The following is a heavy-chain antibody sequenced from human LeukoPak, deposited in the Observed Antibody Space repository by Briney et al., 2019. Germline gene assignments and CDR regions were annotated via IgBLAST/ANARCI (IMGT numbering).Heavy chain of an antibody. CDR1: GYTFTGYY. D-gene: IGHD3-9*01. Sequence: ASVKVSCKASGYTFTGYYMHWVRQAPGQGLEWMGWINPNSGGTNYAQKFQGRVTVTRDTSISTAYMELSRLRSEDAAVYYCARAFDILTEYYFDYWGQGTLVTVSS. CDR3: ARAFDILTEYYFDY. V-gene: IGHV1-2*02. J-gene: IGHJ4*02. CDR2: INPNSGGT.